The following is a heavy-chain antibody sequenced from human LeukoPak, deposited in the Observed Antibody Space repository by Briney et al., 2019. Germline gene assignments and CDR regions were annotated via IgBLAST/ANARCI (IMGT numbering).Heavy chain of an antibody. V-gene: IGHV1-8*01. CDR1: GYTFTGYD. CDR2: MNPNSGNT. CDR3: ARERLITMVRGVIKRLNWFDP. D-gene: IGHD3-10*01. J-gene: IGHJ5*02. Sequence: ASVKVSCKASGYTFTGYDINWVRQATGQGLEWMGWMNPNSGNTGYAQKFQGRVTMTRNTSISTAYMELSSLRSEDTAVYYCARERLITMVRGVIKRLNWFDPWGQGTLVTVSS.